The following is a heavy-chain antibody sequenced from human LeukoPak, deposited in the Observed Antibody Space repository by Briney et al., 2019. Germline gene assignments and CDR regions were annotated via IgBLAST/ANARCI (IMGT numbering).Heavy chain of an antibody. CDR3: ARDADYGDYVVDY. D-gene: IGHD4-17*01. V-gene: IGHV3-30-3*01. J-gene: IGHJ4*02. CDR2: ISYDGSNK. CDR1: GFTFSSYA. Sequence: GRSLRLSCAASGFTFSSYAMHWVRQAPGKGLEWVAVISYDGSNKYYADSVKGRFTISRDNSKNTLYLQMNSLRAEDTAVYYCARDADYGDYVVDYWGQATLVTVSS.